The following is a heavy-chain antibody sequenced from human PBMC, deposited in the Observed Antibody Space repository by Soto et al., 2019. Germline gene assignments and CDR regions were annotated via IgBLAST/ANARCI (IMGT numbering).Heavy chain of an antibody. J-gene: IGHJ4*02. CDR1: GGSISSYY. D-gene: IGHD6-13*01. V-gene: IGHV4-59*01. Sequence: PSETLSLTCTVSGGSISSYYWSWIRQPPGKGLEWIGYIYYSGSTNYNPSLKSRVTISVDTSKNQFSLKLSSVTAADTAVYYCARENRSWAYFDYWGQGTLVTVSS. CDR2: IYYSGST. CDR3: ARENRSWAYFDY.